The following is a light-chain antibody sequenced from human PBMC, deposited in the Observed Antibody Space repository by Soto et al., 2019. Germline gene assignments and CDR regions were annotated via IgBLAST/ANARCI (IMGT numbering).Light chain of an antibody. V-gene: IGKV3D-20*02. CDR1: RSVTNNY. CDR2: DAS. J-gene: IGKJ5*01. CDR3: QQRSNWLSIT. Sequence: EIVLTQSPATLSFFPGERATLSCRASRSVTNNYLAWHQQKPGQTPRLLIYDASTRATGIPARFSGSGSGTDFTLTISSLEPEDFAVYYCQQRSNWLSITFGQGTRLEIK.